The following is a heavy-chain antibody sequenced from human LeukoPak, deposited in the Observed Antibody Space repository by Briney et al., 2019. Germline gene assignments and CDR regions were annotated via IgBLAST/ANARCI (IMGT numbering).Heavy chain of an antibody. J-gene: IGHJ4*02. CDR1: GFTFISYW. Sequence: PGGSLRISCAASGFTFISYWMHWVRQAPGKGLVCVSRINTDGSSTSYADSVKGRSTISRDNAKNTLYLQMNSLRAEDTAVYYCARGEIDIVVVPAAMFIGYWGQGTLVTVSS. CDR2: INTDGSST. V-gene: IGHV3-74*01. D-gene: IGHD2-2*01. CDR3: ARGEIDIVVVPAAMFIGY.